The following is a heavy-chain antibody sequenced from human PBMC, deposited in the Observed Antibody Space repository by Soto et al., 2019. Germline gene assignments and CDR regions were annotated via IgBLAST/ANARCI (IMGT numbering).Heavy chain of an antibody. CDR3: ARDPGYSGYDFSDAFDI. V-gene: IGHV1-18*01. Sequence: QVQLVQSGAEVKKPGASVKVSRKASGYTFTSYGISWVRQAPGQGLEWMGWISAYNGNTNYAQKLQGRVTMTTDTSTSKAYMDRRSLRSDDTAVYYCARDPGYSGYDFSDAFDIWGQGTMVTVSS. CDR1: GYTFTSYG. J-gene: IGHJ3*02. CDR2: ISAYNGNT. D-gene: IGHD5-12*01.